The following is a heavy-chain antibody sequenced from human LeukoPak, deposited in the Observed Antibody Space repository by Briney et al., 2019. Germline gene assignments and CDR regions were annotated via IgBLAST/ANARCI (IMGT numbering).Heavy chain of an antibody. D-gene: IGHD3-10*01. CDR3: ARGRCSPRHYYGSGSPLDY. CDR2: INHSGST. J-gene: IGHJ4*02. V-gene: IGHV4-34*01. CDR1: SGSFSGYN. Sequence: SETLSLTCAVYSGSFSGYNWSWIRHPPGKGQEWIGEINHSGSTNYNPSLKSRVTISVDTSKNQFSLKLSSVTAADTAVCYCARGRCSPRHYYGSGSPLDYWGQGTLVTVSS.